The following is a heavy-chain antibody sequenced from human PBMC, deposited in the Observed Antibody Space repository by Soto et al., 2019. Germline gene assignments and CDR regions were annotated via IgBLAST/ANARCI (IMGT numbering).Heavy chain of an antibody. Sequence: QVQLVQSGAEEKKPGASVKVSCKASGYTFTSYAMHWVRQAPGQRLEWMGWINAGNGNTKYSQKFQGRVTITRDTSASTAYMEPSSLRSEDTAVYYCARGSGRYPPFDYWGQGTLVTVSS. CDR1: GYTFTSYA. CDR2: INAGNGNT. D-gene: IGHD6-19*01. CDR3: ARGSGRYPPFDY. J-gene: IGHJ4*02. V-gene: IGHV1-3*05.